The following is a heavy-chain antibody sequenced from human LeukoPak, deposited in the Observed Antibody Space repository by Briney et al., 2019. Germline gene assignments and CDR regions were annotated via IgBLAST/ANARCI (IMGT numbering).Heavy chain of an antibody. CDR2: ISSSSSYI. CDR3: ARGPYTVTHYFDY. Sequence: RGSLRLSCAASGFTFRSYSMNWVRQAPGKGLEWVSSISSSSSYIYYADSVKGRFTISRDNAKNSLYLQMNSLRAEDTAVYYCARGPYTVTHYFDYWGQGTLVTVSS. D-gene: IGHD4-11*01. CDR1: GFTFRSYS. V-gene: IGHV3-21*01. J-gene: IGHJ4*02.